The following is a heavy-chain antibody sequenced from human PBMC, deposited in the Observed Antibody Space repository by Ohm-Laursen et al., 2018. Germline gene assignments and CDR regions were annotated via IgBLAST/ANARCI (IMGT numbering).Heavy chain of an antibody. CDR3: ARDSLITTRGYYYYYGMDV. D-gene: IGHD1-14*01. V-gene: IGHV3-30*03. CDR2: ISYDGSNK. J-gene: IGHJ6*02. Sequence: SLRLSCAASGFTFSSYGMHWVRQAPGKGLEWVAVISYDGSNKYYADSVKGRFTISRDNSKNTLYLQMNSLRAEDTAVYYCARDSLITTRGYYYYYGMDVWGQGTTVTVSS. CDR1: GFTFSSYG.